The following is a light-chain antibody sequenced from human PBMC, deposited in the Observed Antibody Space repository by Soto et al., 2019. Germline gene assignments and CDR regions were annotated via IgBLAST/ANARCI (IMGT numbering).Light chain of an antibody. V-gene: IGLV1-51*01. Sequence: QAVVTQPPSVSAAPGQKVTISCSGSSSNVGSNYVSWYQQLPGTAPKLLIYDNNKRPSGIPDRFSGSKSGTSATLDITGLQTGDEADYYCATWDRSLSVYVLFGGGTKLPVL. CDR3: ATWDRSLSVYVL. CDR1: SSNVGSNY. CDR2: DNN. J-gene: IGLJ2*01.